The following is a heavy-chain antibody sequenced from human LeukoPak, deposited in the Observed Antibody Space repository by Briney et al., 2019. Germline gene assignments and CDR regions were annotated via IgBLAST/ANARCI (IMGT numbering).Heavy chain of an antibody. CDR3: TRGSGIVVAGWDWFDP. D-gene: IGHD6-19*01. CDR2: MNPNSGNT. V-gene: IGHV1-8*03. J-gene: IGHJ5*02. Sequence: ASVKVSCKASGYSFTTYDINWVRKATGQGLEWMGWMNPNSGNTGYAQKFQGRVTITRNTSINTAYMELSSLRSEDTAMYYCTRGSGIVVAGWDWFDPWGQGTLVTVSS. CDR1: GYSFTTYD.